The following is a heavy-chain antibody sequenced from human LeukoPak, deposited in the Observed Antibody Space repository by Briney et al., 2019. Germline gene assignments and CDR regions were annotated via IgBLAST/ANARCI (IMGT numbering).Heavy chain of an antibody. CDR1: GYTFTSYA. J-gene: IGHJ5*02. V-gene: IGHV7-4-1*02. CDR3: ARRGYSYGYDWFDP. D-gene: IGHD5-18*01. Sequence: ASVKVSCKASGYTFTSYAMNWVRQAPGQGLEWMGWINTNTGNPTYAQGFPGRFVFSVDTSVSTAYLKISSLKAEDTAVYYCARRGYSYGYDWFDPWGQGTLVTVSS. CDR2: INTNTGNP.